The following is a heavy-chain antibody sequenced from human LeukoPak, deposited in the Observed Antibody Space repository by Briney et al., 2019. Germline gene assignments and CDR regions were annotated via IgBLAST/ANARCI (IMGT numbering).Heavy chain of an antibody. CDR3: ARELSPVVKYYFDD. D-gene: IGHD3-22*01. V-gene: IGHV3-33*01. J-gene: IGHJ4*02. Sequence: GWSLRLSCAASGFTFSSYGMHWVRQAPGKGLEWVAVIWYDGSNKYHADSVKGRFTISRDNSKNTLYLQMNSLRAEDTAVYYCARELSPVVKYYFDDWGQGTLVTVSS. CDR1: GFTFSSYG. CDR2: IWYDGSNK.